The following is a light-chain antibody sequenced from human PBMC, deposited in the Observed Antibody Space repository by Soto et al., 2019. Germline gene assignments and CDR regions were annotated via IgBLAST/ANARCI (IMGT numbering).Light chain of an antibody. CDR1: SSNIGSNT. V-gene: IGLV1-44*01. CDR2: SNN. Sequence: QSVLTQPPSASGTPGQRVTISCSGSSSNIGSNTVNWYQQLPGTAPTLLIYSNNQRPSGVPDRFSGSKSGTSASLAISGLQSEDEADYYCAACDDSLNGVVFGGGTQLTVL. J-gene: IGLJ2*01. CDR3: AACDDSLNGVV.